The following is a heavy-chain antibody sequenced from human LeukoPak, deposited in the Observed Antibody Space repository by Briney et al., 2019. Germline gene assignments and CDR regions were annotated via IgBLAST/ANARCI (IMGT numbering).Heavy chain of an antibody. CDR2: ISYDGSNK. V-gene: IGHV3-30*01. J-gene: IGHJ5*02. Sequence: PGRSLRLSCAASGFTFSSYAMHWVRQAPGKGLEWVAVISYDGSNKYYADSVKGRFTISRDNSKNTLYQQMNSLRAEDTAVYYCARDQPYSSSWYGWFFDPWGQGTLVTVSS. CDR1: GFTFSSYA. CDR3: ARDQPYSSSWYGWFFDP. D-gene: IGHD6-13*01.